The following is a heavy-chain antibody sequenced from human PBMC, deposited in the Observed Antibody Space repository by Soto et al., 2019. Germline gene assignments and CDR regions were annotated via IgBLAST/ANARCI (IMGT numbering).Heavy chain of an antibody. CDR3: ARDLDISGPDAFDI. CDR2: ISAYNGNT. CDR1: GYTFTSYG. Sequence: ASVKVSCKASGYTFTSYGISWVRQAPGQGLEWMGWISAYNGNTNYAQKLQGRVTMTTDTSTSTAYMELRSLRSDDTAVYYCARDLDISGPDAFDIWGQGTMVTVSS. D-gene: IGHD1-1*01. J-gene: IGHJ3*02. V-gene: IGHV1-18*01.